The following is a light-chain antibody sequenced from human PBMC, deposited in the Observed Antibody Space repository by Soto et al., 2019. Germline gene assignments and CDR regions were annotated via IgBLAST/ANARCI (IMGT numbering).Light chain of an antibody. CDR1: QSVSSN. CDR3: QPRTDWVT. Sequence: EIGMTQSPATLSVSPWERAPLYCRASQSVSSNLAGYQQKPGQAPRLLIYYSSNRGTGIPARFSGRGSGTDFTLTISSLEPEDLAVYYCQPRTDWVTFGGGTKVDIK. V-gene: IGKV3-11*01. J-gene: IGKJ4*01. CDR2: YSS.